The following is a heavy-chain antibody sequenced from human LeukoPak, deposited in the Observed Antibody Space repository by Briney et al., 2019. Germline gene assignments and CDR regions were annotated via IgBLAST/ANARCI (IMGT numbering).Heavy chain of an antibody. J-gene: IGHJ4*02. D-gene: IGHD1-1*01. Sequence: LPGGSLRLSCAASGFTFSGSAMHWVRQTSGKGLEWVGYIRSKTHNYATLYAASVKGRFTISRDNSKNTLYLQMNSLRAEDTAVYYCAKVYVWNEYYFDYWGQGTLVTVSS. V-gene: IGHV3-73*01. CDR2: IRSKTHNYAT. CDR1: GFTFSGSA. CDR3: AKVYVWNEYYFDY.